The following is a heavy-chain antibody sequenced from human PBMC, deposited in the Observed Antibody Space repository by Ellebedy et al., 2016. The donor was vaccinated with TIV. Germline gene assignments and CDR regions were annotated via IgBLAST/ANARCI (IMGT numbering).Heavy chain of an antibody. J-gene: IGHJ5*02. V-gene: IGHV4-34*01. CDR2: INHSGST. D-gene: IGHD3-3*01. CDR3: ARDLGPTYYDFWSGYFKGGWFDP. CDR1: GGSFSGYY. Sequence: SETLSLTXAVYGGSFSGYYWSWIRQPPGKGLEWIGEINHSGSTNYNPSLKSRVTISVDTSKNQFSLKLSSVTAADTAVYYCARDLGPTYYDFWSGYFKGGWFDPWGQGTLVTVSS.